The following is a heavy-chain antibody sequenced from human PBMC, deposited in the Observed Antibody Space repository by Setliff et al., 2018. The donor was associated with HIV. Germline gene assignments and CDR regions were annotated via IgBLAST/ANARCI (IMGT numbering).Heavy chain of an antibody. J-gene: IGHJ5*02. V-gene: IGHV4-39*01. CDR3: ARHPPNLDWLDP. CDR1: GGSISSSSYY. CDR2: IYYTGNT. Sequence: SETLSLTCTVSGGSISSSSYYWGWIRQPPGKGLEWIGNIYYTGNTYYNPSLKSRVTISVDTPKNQFSLKLSSVTAADTAVYYCARHPPNLDWLDPWGQGTLVTVSS.